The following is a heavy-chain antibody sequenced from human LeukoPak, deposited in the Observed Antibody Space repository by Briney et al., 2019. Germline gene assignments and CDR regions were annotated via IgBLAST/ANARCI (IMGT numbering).Heavy chain of an antibody. D-gene: IGHD3-10*01. J-gene: IGHJ4*02. CDR3: YGSGY. V-gene: IGHV4-30-4*01. CDR2: IYYSGSS. Sequence: PSETLSLTCTVSGVSISSNDYYWSWIRQPPGKGLEWIGYIYYSGSSYYNPSLKGRVTISVDTSKNQFSLKLNSVTAADTAVYYCYGSGYWGQGTLVTVSS. CDR1: GVSISSNDYY.